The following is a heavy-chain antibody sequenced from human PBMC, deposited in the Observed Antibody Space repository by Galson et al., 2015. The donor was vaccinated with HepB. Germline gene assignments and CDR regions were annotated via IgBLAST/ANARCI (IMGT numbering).Heavy chain of an antibody. J-gene: IGHJ4*02. CDR2: IIPIFGTA. V-gene: IGHV1-69*13. D-gene: IGHD3-3*01. Sequence: SVKVSCKASGGTFSSYAISWVRQAPGQGLEWMGGIIPIFGTANYAQKFQGRVTITADESTSTAYMELSSLRSEDTAVYYCARDFGHYDFWSGYYEWGQGTLVTVSS. CDR3: ARDFGHYDFWSGYYE. CDR1: GGTFSSYA.